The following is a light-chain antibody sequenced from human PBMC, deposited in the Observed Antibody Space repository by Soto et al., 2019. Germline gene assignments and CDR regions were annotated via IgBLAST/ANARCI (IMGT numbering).Light chain of an antibody. V-gene: IGKV1-39*01. Sequence: DIQMTQSPSSLSASVGDRVTITCRASQSISTYLNWYQQKPGQAPKLLIHAASSLQSGVPSRFSGSGSGTDFTLNISSLQPEDSATFYCQQSYSTPYTFGQGTKLEIK. CDR3: QQSYSTPYT. CDR2: AAS. J-gene: IGKJ2*01. CDR1: QSISTY.